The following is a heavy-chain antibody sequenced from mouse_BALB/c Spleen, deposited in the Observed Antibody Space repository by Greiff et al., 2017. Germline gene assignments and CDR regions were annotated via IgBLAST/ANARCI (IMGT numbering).Heavy chain of an antibody. J-gene: IGHJ3*01. CDR3: TREGVTTASWFAY. V-gene: IGHV1-5*01. CDR2: IYPGNSDT. D-gene: IGHD1-2*01. Sequence: EVQLVESGTVLARPGASVKMSCKASGYTFTSYWMHWVKQRPGQGLEWIGAIYPGNSDTSYNQKFKGKAKLTAVTSTSTAYMELSSLTNEDSAVYYCTREGVTTASWFAYWGQGTLVTVSA. CDR1: GYTFTSYW.